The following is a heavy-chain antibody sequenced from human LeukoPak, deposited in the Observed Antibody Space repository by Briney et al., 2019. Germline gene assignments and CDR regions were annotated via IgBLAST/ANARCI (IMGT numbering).Heavy chain of an antibody. J-gene: IGHJ4*02. CDR1: GFTFRNYA. Sequence: GGSLRLSCAASGFTFRNYAMYWVRQAPGRGLEWAAVVSFDGNTTFYSDSVKSRFAISRDNSKNTLYLEMNSLRPEDTAVYYCARFRAATTRFDYWGQGTLVTVSS. CDR2: VSFDGNTT. V-gene: IGHV3-30*09. D-gene: IGHD1/OR15-1a*01. CDR3: ARFRAATTRFDY.